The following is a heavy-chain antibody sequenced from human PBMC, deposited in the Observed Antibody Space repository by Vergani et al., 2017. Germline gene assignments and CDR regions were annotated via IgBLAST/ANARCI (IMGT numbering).Heavy chain of an antibody. CDR3: AGDTHSWQRADR. CDR1: GGSITSSSYY. D-gene: IGHD6-13*01. CDR2: LSTTGGA. V-gene: IGHV4-61*05. J-gene: IGHJ5*02. Sequence: QLHLQESGPGLVKPSETLSLTCTVSGGSITSSSYYWGWIRQPPGKGLEWIGSLSTTGGATHVSHNPSLKSRVSISVDTSKGQFSLSLTSLTAADSAIYYCAGDTHSWQRADRWGQGLLVSVSS.